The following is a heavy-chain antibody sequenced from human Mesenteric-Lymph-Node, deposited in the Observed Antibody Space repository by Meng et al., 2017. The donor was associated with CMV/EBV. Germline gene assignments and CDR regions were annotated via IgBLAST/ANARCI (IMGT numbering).Heavy chain of an antibody. V-gene: IGHV3-74*01. CDR1: GFTFSSYS. J-gene: IGHJ4*02. CDR2: ISSAGGIT. D-gene: IGHD2-2*02. CDR3: ARVRDCSSRSCYSLFDY. Sequence: GGSLRLSCAASGFTFSSYSMNWVRHAPGKGLVWVSRISSAGGITTYADSVKGRFTISRDNAKNTLFLQMNSLSAEDTAVYYCARVRDCSSRSCYSLFDYWGQGTLVTVSS.